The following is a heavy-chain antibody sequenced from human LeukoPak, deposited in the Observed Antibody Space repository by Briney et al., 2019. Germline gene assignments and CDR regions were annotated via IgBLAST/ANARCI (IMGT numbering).Heavy chain of an antibody. D-gene: IGHD3-22*01. Sequence: SETLSLTCTVSGGSTSSYYWSWIRQPAGKGLEWIGRIYTSGSTNYNPSLKSRVTMSVDTSKNQFSLKLSSVTAADTAVYYCARDSYDSSGYYYNYFDYWVQGTLVTVSS. CDR3: ARDSYDSSGYYYNYFDY. CDR2: IYTSGST. J-gene: IGHJ4*02. CDR1: GGSTSSYY. V-gene: IGHV4-4*07.